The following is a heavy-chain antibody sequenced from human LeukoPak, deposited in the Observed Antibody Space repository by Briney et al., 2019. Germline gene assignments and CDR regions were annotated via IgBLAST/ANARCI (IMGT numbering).Heavy chain of an antibody. D-gene: IGHD5-12*01. V-gene: IGHV4-59*10. J-gene: IGHJ4*02. Sequence: PSETLSLTCAVYGGSFSGYYWSWIRQPAGKGLEWIGRIYTSGSTNYNPSLKSRVTMSVDTSKNQFSLKLSSVTAADTAVYYCVVATIPSTLDYWGQGTLVTVSS. CDR3: VVATIPSTLDY. CDR2: IYTSGST. CDR1: GGSFSGYY.